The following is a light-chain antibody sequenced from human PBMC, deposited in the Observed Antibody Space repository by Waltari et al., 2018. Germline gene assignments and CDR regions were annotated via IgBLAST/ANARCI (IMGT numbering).Light chain of an antibody. CDR3: QQYNHWPPLT. CDR2: AAS. CDR1: HSISSN. J-gene: IGKJ4*01. Sequence: EIVMTQSPATLSLSPGERATLSCRASHSISSNLAWYQQKPGQAPRLLIYAASTRATGIPARFSGSGSGTEFTLTISSLQSEDFAAYYCQQYNHWPPLTFGGGTKVEIK. V-gene: IGKV3-15*01.